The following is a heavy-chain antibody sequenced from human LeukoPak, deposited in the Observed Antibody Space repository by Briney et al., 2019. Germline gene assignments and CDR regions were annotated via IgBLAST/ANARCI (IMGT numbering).Heavy chain of an antibody. V-gene: IGHV3-66*01. CDR3: ARVKYYYDSSEN. J-gene: IGHJ4*02. CDR2: IYSGGST. D-gene: IGHD3-22*01. Sequence: GGSLRLSCAASGFTVSSHYMSWVRQAPGKGLEWVSVIYSGGSTYYADSVKGRFTISRDNSKNTLYLQMNSLRAEDTAVYYCARVKYYYDSSENWGQGTLVTVSS. CDR1: GFTVSSHY.